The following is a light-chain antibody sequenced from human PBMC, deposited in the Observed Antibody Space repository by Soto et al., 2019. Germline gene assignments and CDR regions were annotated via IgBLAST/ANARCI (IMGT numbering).Light chain of an antibody. Sequence: QSVLTQPASVSGTPGPSIAIPRAGTRSDVGASDYISWYQQRPGKAPKNMISEVTNHHSKDSDRFPVSNPGNTASLTISWLQAKDEADYYCSAFSSRFTFVFGTGAKVTVL. CDR2: EVT. V-gene: IGLV2-14*01. CDR3: SAFSSRFTFV. CDR1: RSDVGASDY. J-gene: IGLJ1*01.